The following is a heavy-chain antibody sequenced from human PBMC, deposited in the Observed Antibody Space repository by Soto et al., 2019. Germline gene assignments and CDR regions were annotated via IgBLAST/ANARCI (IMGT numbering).Heavy chain of an antibody. CDR2: IYWNDDK. D-gene: IGHD5-18*01. CDR3: AQSVTNCLACSAMVSIPWLNWFDP. CDR1: GFSLSTSGVG. Sequence: SGPTLVKPTQTLTLTCTFSGFSLSTSGVGVGWIRQPPGKALEWLALIYWNDDKRYSPSLKSRLTITKDTSKNQVVLTMTNMDPVDTATYYCAQSVTNCLACSAMVSIPWLNWFDPWGQGTLVTVSS. J-gene: IGHJ5*02. V-gene: IGHV2-5*01.